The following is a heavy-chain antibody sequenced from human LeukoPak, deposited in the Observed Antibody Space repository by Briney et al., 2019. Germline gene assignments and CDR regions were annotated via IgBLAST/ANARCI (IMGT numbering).Heavy chain of an antibody. CDR2: ISPGVSGYT. V-gene: IGHV3-21*06. J-gene: IGHJ6*02. CDR1: GFSFHGYT. CDR3: VRDVSRRIGMDV. Sequence: PGGSLRLSCLASGFSFHGYTMNWVREAPGKGLEWVSTISPGVSGYTWYAESVKGRFTISRDNPENSLYLQMDSLRADDTAVYYCVRDVSRRIGMDVWGQGTTVTVSS. D-gene: IGHD2/OR15-2a*01.